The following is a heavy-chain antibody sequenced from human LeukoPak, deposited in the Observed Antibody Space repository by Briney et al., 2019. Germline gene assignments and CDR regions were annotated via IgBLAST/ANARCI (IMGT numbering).Heavy chain of an antibody. J-gene: IGHJ3*02. CDR2: IYTSGST. CDR3: ASGYGDAFDI. D-gene: IGHD3-22*01. V-gene: IGHV4-61*02. CDR1: GGSISSGSYY. Sequence: SQTLSLTCTVSGGSISSGSYYWSWIRQPAGKGLEWIGRIYTSGSTNYNPPLKSRVTISVDTSKNQFSLKLSSVTAADTAVYYCASGYGDAFDIWGQGTMVTVSS.